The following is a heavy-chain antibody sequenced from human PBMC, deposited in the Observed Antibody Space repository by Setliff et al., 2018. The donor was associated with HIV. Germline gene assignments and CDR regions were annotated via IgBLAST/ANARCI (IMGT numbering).Heavy chain of an antibody. CDR2: INSDGSST. D-gene: IGHD2-15*01. J-gene: IGHJ4*02. CDR1: GFTFSSYW. CDR3: ARARGGNSDWSY. Sequence: PGGSLRLSCAASGFTFSSYWMHWVRQVPGKGLVWVSRINSDGSSTTYADFVKGRFTIARDNAKNTLLLQMNSLRAEDTAVYSCARARGGNSDWSYWGQGTLVTVSS. V-gene: IGHV3-74*03.